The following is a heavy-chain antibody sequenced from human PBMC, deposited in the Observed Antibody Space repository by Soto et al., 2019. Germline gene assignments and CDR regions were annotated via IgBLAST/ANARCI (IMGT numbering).Heavy chain of an antibody. J-gene: IGHJ4*02. CDR2: INHSGST. CDR1: GGSISSSNW. Sequence: SETRPRTCSVSGGSISSSNWCSLIRQPPGKGLEWIGEINHSGSTNYNPSLKSRVTISVDTSKNQFSLKLSSVTAADTAVYYCARRISYDSSGYYYYWGQGTLVTVSS. D-gene: IGHD3-22*01. CDR3: ARRISYDSSGYYYY. V-gene: IGHV4-4*02.